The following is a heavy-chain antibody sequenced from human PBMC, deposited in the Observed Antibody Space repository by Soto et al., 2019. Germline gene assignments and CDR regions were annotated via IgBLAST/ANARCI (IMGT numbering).Heavy chain of an antibody. J-gene: IGHJ6*02. V-gene: IGHV3-30*18. Sequence: QVQLVESGGGVVQPGRSLRLSCAASGFTCSSYGMHWVRQGPGKGLEWVAVISYDGSNKYYADSVKGRFTISRDNSKNTLYLQMNSLRAEDTAVYYCAKGVDTEYRWGMDVWGQGTTVTVSS. CDR3: AKGVDTEYRWGMDV. CDR1: GFTCSSYG. CDR2: ISYDGSNK. D-gene: IGHD5-18*01.